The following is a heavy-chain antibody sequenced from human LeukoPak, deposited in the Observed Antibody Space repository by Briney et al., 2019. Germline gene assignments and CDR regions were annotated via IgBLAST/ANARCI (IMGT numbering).Heavy chain of an antibody. Sequence: GRSLRLSCAASGFTFSSYAMHWVRQAPGKGLEWVAVISYDGSNKYYADSVKGRFTISRDNSKNTLYLQMNSLRAEDTAVYYCARDPTNTVTTAPDYWGQGTLVTVSS. V-gene: IGHV3-30-3*01. CDR1: GFTFSSYA. CDR3: ARDPTNTVTTAPDY. D-gene: IGHD4-17*01. J-gene: IGHJ4*02. CDR2: ISYDGSNK.